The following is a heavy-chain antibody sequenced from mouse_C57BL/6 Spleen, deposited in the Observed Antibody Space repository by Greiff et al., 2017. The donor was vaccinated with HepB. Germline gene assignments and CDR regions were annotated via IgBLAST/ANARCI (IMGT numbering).Heavy chain of an antibody. CDR3: ARWAIYDYDAVYYFDY. CDR1: GYTFTSYW. Sequence: QVQLQQPGAELVKPGASVKMSCKASGYTFTSYWITWVKQRPGQGLEWIGDIYPGSGSTNYNEKFKSKATLTVDTSSSTAYMQLSSLTSEDSAVYYCARWAIYDYDAVYYFDYGGQGTTLTVSS. CDR2: IYPGSGST. V-gene: IGHV1-55*01. D-gene: IGHD2-4*01. J-gene: IGHJ2*01.